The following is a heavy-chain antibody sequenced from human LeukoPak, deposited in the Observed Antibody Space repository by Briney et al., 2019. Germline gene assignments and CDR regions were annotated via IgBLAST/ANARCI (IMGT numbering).Heavy chain of an antibody. CDR2: IYYSGST. D-gene: IGHD5-18*01. V-gene: IGHV4-59*05. CDR1: GASISSSF. Sequence: SETLSLTCSVSGASISSSFWSWIRQAAGKGLEWIGSIYYSGSTYYNPSLKSRVTISVDTSKNQFSLKLSSVTAADTAVYYCASFHTYGYGSDWGQGTLVTVSS. CDR3: ASFHTYGYGSD. J-gene: IGHJ4*02.